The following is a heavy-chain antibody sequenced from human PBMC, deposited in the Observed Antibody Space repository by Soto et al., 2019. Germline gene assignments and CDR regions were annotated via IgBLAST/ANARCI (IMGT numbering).Heavy chain of an antibody. CDR3: ASARSSAGGMDV. CDR1: GGTISSGGYY. CDR2: IYYSGST. J-gene: IGHJ6*02. V-gene: IGHV4-61*08. Sequence: PSETLSLTCTVSGGTISSGGYYWSWIHQPPGKGLEWIGYIYYSGSTNYNPSLKSRVTISVDTSKNQFSLKLSSVTAADTAVYYCASARSSAGGMDVWGQGTTVTVSS. D-gene: IGHD3-3*01.